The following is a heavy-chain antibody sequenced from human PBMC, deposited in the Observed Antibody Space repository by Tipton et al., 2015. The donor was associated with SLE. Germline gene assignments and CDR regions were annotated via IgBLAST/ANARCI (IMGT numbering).Heavy chain of an antibody. J-gene: IGHJ4*02. CDR2: INHSGST. CDR3: ARDVEDLCLLDD. V-gene: IGHV4-34*01. D-gene: IGHD2-15*01. Sequence: TLSLTCAVYGGSFSGYSWSWIRQPPEKGLEWIGEINHSGSTNYNPSLKSRVTISVDTSKNQFSLKLSSVTAADTALYYCARDVEDLCLLDDLGQGTLVTVSS. CDR1: GGSFSGYS.